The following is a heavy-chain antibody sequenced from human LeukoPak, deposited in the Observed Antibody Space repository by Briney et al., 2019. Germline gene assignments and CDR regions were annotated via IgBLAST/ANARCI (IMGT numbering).Heavy chain of an antibody. CDR3: ARDLSPVVRASPMGY. V-gene: IGHV3-30*03. J-gene: IGHJ4*02. D-gene: IGHD3-10*01. Sequence: PGGSLRLSCAASGFTFTNYGMHWVRQAPGKGLDWVALITYDGYYKYYSDSVKGRFTISSDTSKNTLYLQMNSLRAEDTAVYYCARDLSPVVRASPMGYWGQGTPVTVSS. CDR1: GFTFTNYG. CDR2: ITYDGYYK.